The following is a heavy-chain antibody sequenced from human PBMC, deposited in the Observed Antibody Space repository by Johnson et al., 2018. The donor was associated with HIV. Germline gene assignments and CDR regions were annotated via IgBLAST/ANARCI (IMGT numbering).Heavy chain of an antibody. CDR3: AKDFRSFRFRSEAFDI. V-gene: IGHV3-30*02. D-gene: IGHD3-10*01. Sequence: QVQLVESGGGVVQPGGSLRLSCAASGFTFSSYGMHWVRQAPGKGLEWVAFIRYDGSNKYYADSVKGRFTISRDNSKNTLYLQMNSLRAEDTAVYYCAKDFRSFRFRSEAFDIWGQGTMVTVSS. CDR1: GFTFSSYG. CDR2: IRYDGSNK. J-gene: IGHJ3*02.